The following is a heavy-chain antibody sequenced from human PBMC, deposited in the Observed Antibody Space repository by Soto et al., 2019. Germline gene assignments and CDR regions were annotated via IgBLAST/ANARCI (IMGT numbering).Heavy chain of an antibody. D-gene: IGHD4-17*01. CDR2: ISYDGSNK. J-gene: IGHJ4*02. V-gene: IGHV3-30*03. Sequence: QVQLVESGGGVVQPGRSLRLSCAASGFTFSSYGMHWVRQAPGKGLEWVAVISYDGSNKYYADSVKGRFTISRDNSKNPLYLQMNSVRAEDTAVYYCATHGDYGGNYFDYWGQGTLVTVSS. CDR1: GFTFSSYG. CDR3: ATHGDYGGNYFDY.